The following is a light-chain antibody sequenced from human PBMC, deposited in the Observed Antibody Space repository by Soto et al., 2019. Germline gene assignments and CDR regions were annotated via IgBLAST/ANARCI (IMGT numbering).Light chain of an antibody. CDR3: QHYNDWPPAFT. CDR2: GAS. J-gene: IGKJ3*01. V-gene: IGKV3-15*01. Sequence: EILMTQSPATLSVSPGERATLSCRASQSLSRNLAWYQQKPGQAPRLLIYGASTRASGGPARVSGSGSGTEFTLTISSLQSEDFARYYCQHYNDWPPAFTVGPGTKVDL. CDR1: QSLSRN.